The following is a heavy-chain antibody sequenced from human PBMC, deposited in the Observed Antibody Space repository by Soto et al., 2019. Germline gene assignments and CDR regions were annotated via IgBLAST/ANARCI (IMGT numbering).Heavy chain of an antibody. CDR2: ISAYNGNT. CDR3: ARVDTAMVRLDY. Sequence: AASVKVTCKASGYTFTSYGISWVRQAPGQGLEWMGWISAYNGNTNYAQKLQGRVTMTTDTSTSTAYMELRSLRYDDTAVYYCARVDTAMVRLDYWGQGTLVTVSS. V-gene: IGHV1-18*04. CDR1: GYTFTSYG. D-gene: IGHD5-18*01. J-gene: IGHJ4*02.